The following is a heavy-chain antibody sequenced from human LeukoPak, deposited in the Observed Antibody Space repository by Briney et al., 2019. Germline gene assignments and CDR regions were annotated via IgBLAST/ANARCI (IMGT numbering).Heavy chain of an antibody. V-gene: IGHV1-69*13. CDR2: IIPIFGTA. J-gene: IGHJ4*02. CDR3: ARGYGLRGLFDY. D-gene: IGHD3-10*01. Sequence: GASVKVSCKASGYTFTGYYMHWVRQAPGQGLEWMGGIIPIFGTANYAQKFQGRVTITADESTSTAYMELSSLRSEDTAVYYCARGYGLRGLFDYWGQGTLVTVSS. CDR1: GYTFTGYY.